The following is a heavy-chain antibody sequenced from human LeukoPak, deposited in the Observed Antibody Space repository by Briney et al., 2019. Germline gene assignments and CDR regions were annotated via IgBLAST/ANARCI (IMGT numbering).Heavy chain of an antibody. J-gene: IGHJ4*02. CDR2: IHYRGTT. V-gene: IGHV4-39*01. D-gene: IGHD5-24*01. CDR3: ARHEEEDGYNAKTFDF. CDR1: GVSISSSNNF. Sequence: SETLSLTCTVSGVSISSSNNFWGWIRQPPGKGLEWIGSIHYRGTTYYIPSLKSRVTISVYTSKNHFSLKLSSVTAADTAVYYCARHEEEDGYNAKTFDFWGQGTLVTVSS.